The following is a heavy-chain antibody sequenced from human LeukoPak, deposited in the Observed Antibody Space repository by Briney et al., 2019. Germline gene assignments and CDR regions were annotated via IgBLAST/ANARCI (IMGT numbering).Heavy chain of an antibody. CDR3: ARDQFRAFDG. V-gene: IGHV4-59*01. Sequence: PSETLSLSCTVSGASISSYYLSWIRQPPGKGLEWFGYIYYSGSTSYNPSLKSRVTISVDTSKKQFSLKLSSVTAADTAVYYCARDQFRAFDGWGQGTMVTVSS. CDR2: IYYSGST. D-gene: IGHD5-24*01. J-gene: IGHJ3*01. CDR1: GASISSYY.